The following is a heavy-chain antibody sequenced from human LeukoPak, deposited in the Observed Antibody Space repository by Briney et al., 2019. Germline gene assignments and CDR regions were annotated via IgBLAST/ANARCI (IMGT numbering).Heavy chain of an antibody. CDR2: ISYDGSNK. V-gene: IGHV3-30*18. CDR3: AKGPTRYCSGGSCFFDY. CDR1: GFTFSSYG. Sequence: GSLRLSCAASGFTFSSYGMHWVRQAPGKGLEWVAVISYDGSNKYYADSVKGRFTISRDNSKNTLYLQMNSLRAEDTAVYYCAKGPTRYCSGGSCFFDYWGQGTLVTVSS. D-gene: IGHD2-15*01. J-gene: IGHJ4*02.